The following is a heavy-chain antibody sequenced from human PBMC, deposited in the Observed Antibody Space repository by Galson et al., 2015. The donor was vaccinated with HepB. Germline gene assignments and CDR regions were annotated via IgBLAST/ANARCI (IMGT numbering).Heavy chain of an antibody. CDR3: AKGEQSGDYGFRYYYYYGMDV. V-gene: IGHV3-23*01. Sequence: SLRLSCAASGFTFSSYAMSWVRQAPGKGLEWVSAISGSGGSTYYADSVKGRFTISRDNSKNTLYLQMNSLRAEDTAVYYCAKGEQSGDYGFRYYYYYGMDVWGQGTTVTVSS. CDR1: GFTFSSYA. D-gene: IGHD4-17*01. J-gene: IGHJ6*02. CDR2: ISGSGGST.